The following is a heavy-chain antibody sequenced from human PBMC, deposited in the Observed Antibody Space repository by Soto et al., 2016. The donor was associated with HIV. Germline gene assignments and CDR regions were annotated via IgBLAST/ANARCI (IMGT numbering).Heavy chain of an antibody. CDR2: ISYDGSSK. V-gene: IGHV3-30*04. CDR1: GFTFSNYA. J-gene: IGHJ4*02. Sequence: VQLVESGGGVVQPGRSLRLSCAASGFTFSNYAFHWVRQAPGKGLEWVATISYDGSSKYYADSVKGRFTISRDISKNTLNLQMNSLRPEDTAVYYCARERGSGSLKTVLGYWGQGTLVTVSS. D-gene: IGHD3-10*01. CDR3: ARERGSGSLKTVLGY.